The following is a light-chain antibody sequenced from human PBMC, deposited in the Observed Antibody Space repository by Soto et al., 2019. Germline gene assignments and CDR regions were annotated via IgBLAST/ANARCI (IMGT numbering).Light chain of an antibody. J-gene: IGKJ1*01. CDR1: QSVSTY. CDR3: QQYGSSPRGT. CDR2: DAS. V-gene: IGKV3-11*01. Sequence: DNVLTQSPDTLSLSPGERATLSCRASQSVSTYLAWYQQKPGQGPRLLIYDASNRATGIPARFSGSGSGTDFTLTISSLEPEDYAVYYCQQYGSSPRGTFGQGTKVEIK.